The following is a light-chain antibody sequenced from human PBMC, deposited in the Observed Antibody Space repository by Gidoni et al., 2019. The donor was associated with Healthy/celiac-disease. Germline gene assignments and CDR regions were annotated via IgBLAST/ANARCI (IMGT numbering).Light chain of an antibody. V-gene: IGKV2-28*01. CDR1: RSLLHSNGYNY. CDR3: MQALQTPIT. CDR2: LGA. Sequence: DIVMTQSPLSLPVTPGDPASISCRSSRSLLHSNGYNYLDWYLQKPGQSPQLLIYLGANRASWVPDRFSGSGSGTDFTLKISIVEAEDVGVYYCMQALQTPITFGQGTRLEIK. J-gene: IGKJ5*01.